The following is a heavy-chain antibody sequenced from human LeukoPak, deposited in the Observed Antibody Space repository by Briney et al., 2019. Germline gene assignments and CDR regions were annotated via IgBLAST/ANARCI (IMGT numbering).Heavy chain of an antibody. D-gene: IGHD3-22*01. V-gene: IGHV4-39*07. CDR2: IYYSGST. CDR1: GGSISSSIYY. CDR3: ARGFRLRTTYYYDSSGYYFDY. Sequence: SETLSLTCTVSGGSISSSIYYWGWIRQPPGKGLEWIGSIYYSGSTYYNPSLKSRVTISVDTSKNQFSLKLSSVTAADTAVYYCARGFRLRTTYYYDSSGYYFDYWGQGTLVTVSS. J-gene: IGHJ4*02.